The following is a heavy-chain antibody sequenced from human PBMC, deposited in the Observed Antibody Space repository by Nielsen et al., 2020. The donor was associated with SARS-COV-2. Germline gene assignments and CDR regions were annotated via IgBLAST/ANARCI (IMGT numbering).Heavy chain of an antibody. J-gene: IGHJ6*02. Sequence: WIRQPPGKGLEWIGYIYYSGSTYYNPSLKSRVTISVDTSKNQFSLKLSSVTAADTALYYCARERVGGITIFRVVTRYGMDVWGQGTTVTVSS. D-gene: IGHD3-3*01. CDR2: IYYSGST. CDR3: ARERVGGITIFRVVTRYGMDV. V-gene: IGHV4-30-4*01.